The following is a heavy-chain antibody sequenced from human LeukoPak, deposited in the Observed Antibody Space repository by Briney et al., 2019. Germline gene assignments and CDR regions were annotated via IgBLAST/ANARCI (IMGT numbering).Heavy chain of an antibody. Sequence: GGSLRLSCAASGFTFSSYWMSWVREAPGKGLEWVANIKQDGSEKYDVDYVKGRFTICRDNAKNSLYLQMNSLRDEDTAVYYCARPNYDFWSGRGSFDYWGQGTLVTVSS. D-gene: IGHD3-3*01. CDR3: ARPNYDFWSGRGSFDY. CDR2: IKQDGSEK. V-gene: IGHV3-7*01. CDR1: GFTFSSYW. J-gene: IGHJ4*02.